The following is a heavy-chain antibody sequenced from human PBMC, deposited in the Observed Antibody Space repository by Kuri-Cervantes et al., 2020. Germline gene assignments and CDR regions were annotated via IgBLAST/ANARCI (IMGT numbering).Heavy chain of an antibody. CDR3: ARYCSGGSCYDAFDI. V-gene: IGHV4-34*01. J-gene: IGHJ3*02. Sequence: SPTLSLTCAVYGGSFSGYYWSWIRRPPGKGLEWIGSIYHSGSTYYNPSLKSRVTISVDTSKNQFSLKLSSVTAADTAVYYCARYCSGGSCYDAFDIWGQGTMVTVSS. CDR2: IYHSGST. D-gene: IGHD2-15*01. CDR1: GGSFSGYY.